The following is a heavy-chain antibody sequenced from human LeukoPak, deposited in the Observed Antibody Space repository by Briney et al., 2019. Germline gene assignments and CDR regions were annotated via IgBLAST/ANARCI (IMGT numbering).Heavy chain of an antibody. CDR2: ISSSGSTI. V-gene: IGHV3-48*03. CDR1: GFTFSSYE. CDR3: ARLAAMVTDY. Sequence: GGSLRLSCAASGFTFSSYEMNWVRQAPGKGLEWVSYISSSGSTIYYADSVKGRFTISRDNAKNSLYLQMNSLRAEDTAVYYCARLAAMVTDYWGQGTLVTVSS. D-gene: IGHD5-18*01. J-gene: IGHJ4*02.